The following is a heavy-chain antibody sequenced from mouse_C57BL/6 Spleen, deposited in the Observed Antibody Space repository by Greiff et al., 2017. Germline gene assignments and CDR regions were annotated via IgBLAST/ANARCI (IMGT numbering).Heavy chain of an antibody. D-gene: IGHD4-1*01. CDR1: GFNIKDDY. Sequence: VQLQQSGAELVRPGASVKLSCTASGFNIKDDYMHWVKQRPEQGLEWIGWIDPENGDTEYASKFQGKATITADTSSNTAYLQLSSLTSEDTAVYYCTLTGTSYYFDYWGQGTTLTVSS. V-gene: IGHV14-4*01. CDR3: TLTGTSYYFDY. J-gene: IGHJ2*01. CDR2: IDPENGDT.